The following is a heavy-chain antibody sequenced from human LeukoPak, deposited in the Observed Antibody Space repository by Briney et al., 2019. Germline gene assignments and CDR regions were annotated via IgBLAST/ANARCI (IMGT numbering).Heavy chain of an antibody. V-gene: IGHV3-53*01. CDR3: ARDLWWELPQLGGNY. CDR1: GFTVSSNY. J-gene: IGHJ4*02. CDR2: IYSGGST. D-gene: IGHD1-26*01. Sequence: GGSLRLSCAASGFTVSSNYMSWVRQAPGKGLEWVSVIYSGGSTYYADSVKGRFTIFRDNSKNTLYLQMNSLRAEDTAVYYCARDLWWELPQLGGNYWGQGTLVTVSS.